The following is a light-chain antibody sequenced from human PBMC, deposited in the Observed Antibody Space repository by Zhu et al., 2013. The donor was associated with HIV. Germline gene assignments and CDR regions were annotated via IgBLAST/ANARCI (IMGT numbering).Light chain of an antibody. J-gene: IGLJ2*01. V-gene: IGLV1-51*01. CDR2: DDN. Sequence: QSVLTQPPSVSAAPGQKVTISCSGSTSNIGNKYVSWYQQFPGKVSKLLIYDDNKRPSVIPDRFSGSKSGTSATLGITGLQTGDEADYYCATWDNSLSAVVFGGGTKLTV. CDR3: ATWDNSLSAVV. CDR1: TSNIGNKY.